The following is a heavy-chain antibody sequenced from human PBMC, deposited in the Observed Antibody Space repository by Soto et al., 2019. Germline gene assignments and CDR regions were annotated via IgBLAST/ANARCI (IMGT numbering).Heavy chain of an antibody. V-gene: IGHV3-23*01. CDR3: AKDRFAIFWSGYNDAFDI. Sequence: EVQLLESGGGLVQPGGSLRLSCAASGFTFSNYAMSWVRQAPGKGLEWVSAISGRGGSTYYTDSVKGRFTISRDNSKNTLYLQMNSLRAEDTAVYYFAKDRFAIFWSGYNDAFDIWGQGTMVTVSS. CDR1: GFTFSNYA. J-gene: IGHJ3*02. CDR2: ISGRGGST. D-gene: IGHD3-3*01.